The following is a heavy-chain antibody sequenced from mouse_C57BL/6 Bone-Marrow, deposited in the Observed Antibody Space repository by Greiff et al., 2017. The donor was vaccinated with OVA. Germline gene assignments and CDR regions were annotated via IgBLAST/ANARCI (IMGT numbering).Heavy chain of an antibody. J-gene: IGHJ3*01. CDR1: GYTFTSYG. V-gene: IGHV1-81*01. D-gene: IGHD1-1*01. Sequence: QVQLQQSGAELARPGASVKLSCKASGYTFTSYGISWVKQRTGQGLEWIGEIYPRSGNTYYNEKFKGKATLTADKSSSTAYMELRSLTSEDSAVYFCARSSRYYYGSSWGFAYWGQGTLVTVSA. CDR2: IYPRSGNT. CDR3: ARSSRYYYGSSWGFAY.